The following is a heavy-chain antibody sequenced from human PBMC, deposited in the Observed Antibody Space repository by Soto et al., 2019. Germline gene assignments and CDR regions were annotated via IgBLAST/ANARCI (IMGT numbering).Heavy chain of an antibody. V-gene: IGHV4-59*12. D-gene: IGHD3-22*01. CDR1: GGSIRSSY. CDR3: ARGYYYESSGSYSDAFDI. J-gene: IGHJ3*02. CDR2: IYYSGST. Sequence: LCGGSIRSSYWSWIRQPPGKGLEWIGYIYYSGSTNYNPSLKSRVTISVDTSRNQFFLKLSSVTAADTAVYYCARGYYYESSGSYSDAFDIWGQGTMVTVSS.